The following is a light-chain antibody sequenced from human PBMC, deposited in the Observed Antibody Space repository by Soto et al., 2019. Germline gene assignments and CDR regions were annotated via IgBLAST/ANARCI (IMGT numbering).Light chain of an antibody. CDR2: GAS. J-gene: IGKJ1*01. V-gene: IGKV3-20*01. CDR3: PQYGSSPRT. Sequence: EIVVTQSPGTLSLSPGERATLSCRASQSVSSNYLAWYQQKPGQAPRLLIYGASSRATGIPDRFSGSGSGTDFTLTISRLEPEDFAAYYCPQYGSSPRTFGQGTKVEIK. CDR1: QSVSSNY.